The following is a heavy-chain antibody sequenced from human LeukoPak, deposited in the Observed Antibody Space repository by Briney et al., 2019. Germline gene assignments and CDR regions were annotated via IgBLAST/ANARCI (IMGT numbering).Heavy chain of an antibody. CDR2: IYYSGST. D-gene: IGHD3-9*01. J-gene: IGHJ5*02. CDR1: GVSISSGDYY. CDR3: ARDPGDTIFRT. V-gene: IGHV4-30-4*01. Sequence: KPSETLSLTCTVSGVSISSGDYYWSWIRQPPGKGLEWIGYIYYSGSTYYNPSLKSRVTISVDTSKNQFSLKLSSVTAADTAVYYCARDPGDTIFRTWGQGTLVTVSS.